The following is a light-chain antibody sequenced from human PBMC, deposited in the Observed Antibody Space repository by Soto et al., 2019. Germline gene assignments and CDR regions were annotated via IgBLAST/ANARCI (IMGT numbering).Light chain of an antibody. CDR1: QSVLYSSNNKNY. CDR2: WAS. V-gene: IGKV4-1*01. Sequence: DIVMTQSPDSLAVSLGDRATINCKSSQSVLYSSNNKNYLAWYQQKPGQPPKLLIYWASTRESGVPDRFSGSGSGTDFTLTISSLQAEDVAVYYCQQYYSTPLTLGPGTKVDIK. CDR3: QQYYSTPLT. J-gene: IGKJ3*01.